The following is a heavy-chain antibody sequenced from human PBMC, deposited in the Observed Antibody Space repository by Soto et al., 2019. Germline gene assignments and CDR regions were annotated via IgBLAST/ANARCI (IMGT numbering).Heavy chain of an antibody. Sequence: GGSLRLSCAASGFTFSSYAMSWVRQAPGKGLEWVSAISGSGGSTYYADSVKGRFTISRDNSKNTLYLQMNSLRAEDTAVYYCARFTLVVAASWGFDYWGQGTLVTVSS. CDR2: ISGSGGST. D-gene: IGHD2-15*01. V-gene: IGHV3-23*01. J-gene: IGHJ4*02. CDR1: GFTFSSYA. CDR3: ARFTLVVAASWGFDY.